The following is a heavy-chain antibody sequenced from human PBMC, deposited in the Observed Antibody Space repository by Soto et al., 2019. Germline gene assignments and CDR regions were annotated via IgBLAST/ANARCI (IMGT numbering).Heavy chain of an antibody. D-gene: IGHD3-22*01. J-gene: IGHJ4*02. V-gene: IGHV4-30-2*01. Sequence: SETLSLTCAVSGGSISSRGYSWSWVRQPPGKGLEWIDFIYHSVSAYYNSSLKTRVTISVDKSKNQFSLKLSSVTAADTAVYYCARGPPNSIWGQGTLVTVSS. CDR2: IYHSVSA. CDR3: ARGPPNSI. CDR1: GGSISSRGYS.